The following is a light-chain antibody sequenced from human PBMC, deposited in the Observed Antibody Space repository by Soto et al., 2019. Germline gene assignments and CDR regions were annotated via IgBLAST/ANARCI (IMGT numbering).Light chain of an antibody. Sequence: QFVLTQPPSACGTPGQRVTISCSGSSSNIGSNTVNWYQQLPGTAPKLLIYSNNQRPSGVPDRFSGSKSGTSASLAISGLQSEDEADYYCAAWDDSLNGVVFGGGTKLTVL. V-gene: IGLV1-44*01. CDR3: AAWDDSLNGVV. CDR1: SSNIGSNT. CDR2: SNN. J-gene: IGLJ2*01.